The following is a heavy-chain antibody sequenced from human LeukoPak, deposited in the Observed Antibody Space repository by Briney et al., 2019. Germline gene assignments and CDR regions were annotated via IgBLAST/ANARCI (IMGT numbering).Heavy chain of an antibody. V-gene: IGHV3-33*01. CDR3: ARDNRYYDSSGALYNWFDP. D-gene: IGHD3-22*01. CDR1: GFTFSSYG. Sequence: GRSLRLSCAASGFTFSSYGMHWVRQAPGKGLEWVAVIWYDGSNKYYADSVKDRFTISRGNSKNTLYLQMNSLRAEDTAVYYCARDNRYYDSSGALYNWFDPWGQGTLVTVSS. CDR2: IWYDGSNK. J-gene: IGHJ5*02.